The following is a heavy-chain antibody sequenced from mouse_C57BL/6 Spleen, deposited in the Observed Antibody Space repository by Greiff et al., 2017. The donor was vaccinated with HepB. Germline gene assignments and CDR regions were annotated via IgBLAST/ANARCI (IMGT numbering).Heavy chain of an antibody. CDR3: ARKGGWDY. CDR1: GYSFTGYY. CDR2: INPSTGGT. D-gene: IGHD2-3*01. J-gene: IGHJ2*01. V-gene: IGHV1-42*01. Sequence: VQLQQSGPELVKPGASVKISCKASGYSFTGYYMNWVKQSPEKSLEWIGEINPSTGGTTYNQKFKAKATLTVDKSSSTAYMQLKSLTSEDSAVYYCARKGGWDYWGQGTTLTVSS.